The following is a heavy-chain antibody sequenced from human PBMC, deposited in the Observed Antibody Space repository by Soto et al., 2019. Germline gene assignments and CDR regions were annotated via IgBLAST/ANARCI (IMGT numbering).Heavy chain of an antibody. V-gene: IGHV4-59*08. CDR1: GDSIGTYN. CDR2: IYSNGGT. Sequence: QVQLQASGPGLVKPSYTLSLTCTVSGDSIGTYNWGWIRQPPGKRLEWIGYIYSNGGTSYNPALKSRVTISADTSTKQFSLRLSSVTAADTAVYYCVRQWIGALHGLVDVWGQGTTVTVSS. CDR3: VRQWIGALHGLVDV. J-gene: IGHJ6*02. D-gene: IGHD3-10*01.